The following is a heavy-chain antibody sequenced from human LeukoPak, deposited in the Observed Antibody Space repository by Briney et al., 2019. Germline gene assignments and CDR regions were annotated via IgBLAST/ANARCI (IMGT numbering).Heavy chain of an antibody. J-gene: IGHJ5*02. CDR2: IYSGGST. Sequence: GGSLRLSCAASGFIVSSNYMSWVRQAPGKGLEWVSVIYSGGSTYYEASVKGRFTISRDNSKNTLYLQMNSLRAEDTAVYYCARDRGDSSGYWNWFDPWGQGTLVTVSS. V-gene: IGHV3-66*02. CDR3: ARDRGDSSGYWNWFDP. D-gene: IGHD3-22*01. CDR1: GFIVSSNY.